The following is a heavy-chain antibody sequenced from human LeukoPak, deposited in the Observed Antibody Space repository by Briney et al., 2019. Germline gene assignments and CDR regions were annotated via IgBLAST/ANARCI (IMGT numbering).Heavy chain of an antibody. CDR3: ARSSALGYSSGWIFDY. D-gene: IGHD6-19*01. V-gene: IGHV1-18*01. CDR1: GGTFSSYA. Sequence: GASVKVSCKASGGTFSSYAISWVRQAPGQGLEWMGWISAYNGNTNYAQKLQGRVTMTTDTSTSTAYMELRSLRSDDTAVYYCARSSALGYSSGWIFDYWGQGTLVTVSS. CDR2: ISAYNGNT. J-gene: IGHJ4*02.